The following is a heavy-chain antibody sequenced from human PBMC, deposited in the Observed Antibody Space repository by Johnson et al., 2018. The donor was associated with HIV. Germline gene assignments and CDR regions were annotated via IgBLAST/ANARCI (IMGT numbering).Heavy chain of an antibody. J-gene: IGHJ3*02. CDR1: GLSFSNFG. D-gene: IGHD3-22*01. CDR3: ARDSPGGRDGSGYYSGAFDI. V-gene: IGHV3-30*03. CDR2: ISYDGSNK. Sequence: VQLVESGGGVVQPGKSLTLSCVGSGLSFSNFGIHWVRQAPGKGPEWVAVISYDGSNKYYADSVKGRFTISRDNSKNTLYLQMNSLRAEDTAVYYCARDSPGGRDGSGYYSGAFDIWGQGTMVTVSS.